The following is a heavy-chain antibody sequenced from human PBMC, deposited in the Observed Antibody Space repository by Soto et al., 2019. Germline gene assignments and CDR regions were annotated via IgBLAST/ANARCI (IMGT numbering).Heavy chain of an antibody. CDR3: ARESVGIFHYAFDI. Sequence: GGSLRLSCAASGFTFSSYGMHWVRQAPGKGLEWVAVIWYDGSNKYYADSVKGRFTISRDNSKNTLYLQMNSLRAEDTAVYYCARESVGIFHYAFDIWGQGTMVTVSS. CDR1: GFTFSSYG. CDR2: IWYDGSNK. D-gene: IGHD2-15*01. V-gene: IGHV3-33*01. J-gene: IGHJ3*02.